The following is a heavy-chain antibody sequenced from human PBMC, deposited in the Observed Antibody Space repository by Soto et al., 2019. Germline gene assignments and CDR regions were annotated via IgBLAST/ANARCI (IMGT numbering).Heavy chain of an antibody. D-gene: IGHD6-19*01. Sequence: GGSVRLSCAASGVTFSSYWMHWVRQAPGKGLVWVSRINSDGSSISYADSVKGRFTISRDNAKNTLYLQMNSLRVEDTAVYYCARETGYSSGWRQDYWGQGT. J-gene: IGHJ4*02. CDR1: GVTFSSYW. V-gene: IGHV3-74*01. CDR2: INSDGSSI. CDR3: ARETGYSSGWRQDY.